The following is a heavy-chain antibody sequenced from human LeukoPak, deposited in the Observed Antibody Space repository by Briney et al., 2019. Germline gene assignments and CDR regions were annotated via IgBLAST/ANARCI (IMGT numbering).Heavy chain of an antibody. Sequence: GGSLRLSCAASGFTFDDYAMHWVRQAPGKGLEWVSLISGDGGSTYYADSVKGRFTISRDNSKNTLYLQMNSLRAEDTAVYYCAKAPGGNFDYWGQGTLVTVSS. J-gene: IGHJ4*02. CDR3: AKAPGGNFDY. V-gene: IGHV3-43*02. D-gene: IGHD4-23*01. CDR1: GFTFDDYA. CDR2: ISGDGGST.